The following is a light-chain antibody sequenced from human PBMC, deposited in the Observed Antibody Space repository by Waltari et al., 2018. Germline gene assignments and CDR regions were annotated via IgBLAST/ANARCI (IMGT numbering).Light chain of an antibody. J-gene: IGLJ2*01. CDR3: ASYTSANTVL. V-gene: IGLV2-14*03. CDR2: DVS. CDR1: SSDIGYYNV. Sequence: QSGLTQPASVSGSPGQPITISCTGTSSDIGYYNVVSWYQQPPGKAPKLVIFDVSRWPSGVSHRFSGSKSGNTASLTISGLQAEDEAAYYCASYTSANTVLFGGGTKVTVL.